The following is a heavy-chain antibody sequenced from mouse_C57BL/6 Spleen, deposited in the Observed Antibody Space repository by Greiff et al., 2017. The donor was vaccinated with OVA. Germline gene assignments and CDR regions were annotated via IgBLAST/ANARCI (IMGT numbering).Heavy chain of an antibody. D-gene: IGHD2-3*01. V-gene: IGHV1-53*01. J-gene: IGHJ4*01. CDR1: GYTFTSYW. CDR3: ARLGYDGYDLYAMDY. CDR2: INPSNGGT. Sequence: QVQLQQPGTELVKPGASVKLSCKASGYTFTSYWMHWVKQRPGQGLEWIGNINPSNGGTNYNEKFKSKATLTVDKSSSTAYMQLSSLTSEDSAVYYCARLGYDGYDLYAMDYWGQGTSVTVSS.